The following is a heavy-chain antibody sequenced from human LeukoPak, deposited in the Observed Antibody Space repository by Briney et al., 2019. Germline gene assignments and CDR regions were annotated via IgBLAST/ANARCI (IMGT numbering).Heavy chain of an antibody. CDR1: GGPISSYY. V-gene: IGHV4-59*01. J-gene: IGHJ4*02. CDR2: IYYSGST. Sequence: SETLSLTCTVSGGPISSYYWSWIRQPPGKGLEWIGYIYYSGSTNYNPSLKSRVTISVDTSKNQFSLKLSSVTAADTAVYYCARVRDGYNRGVDYFDYWGQGTLVTVSS. D-gene: IGHD5-24*01. CDR3: ARVRDGYNRGVDYFDY.